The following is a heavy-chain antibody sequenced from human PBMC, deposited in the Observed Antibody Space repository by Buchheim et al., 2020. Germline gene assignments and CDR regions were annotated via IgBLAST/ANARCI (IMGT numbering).Heavy chain of an antibody. D-gene: IGHD6-19*01. CDR3: ARGLLSTLDSSGWYPRWFDP. J-gene: IGHJ5*02. CDR2: ISSSSSYI. Sequence: EVQLVESGGGLVKPGGSLRLSCAASGFTFSSYSMNWVRQAPGKGLEWVSSISSSSSYIYYADSVKGRFTISRDNAKNSLYLQMNSLRAEDTAVYYCARGLLSTLDSSGWYPRWFDPWGQGTL. V-gene: IGHV3-21*01. CDR1: GFTFSSYS.